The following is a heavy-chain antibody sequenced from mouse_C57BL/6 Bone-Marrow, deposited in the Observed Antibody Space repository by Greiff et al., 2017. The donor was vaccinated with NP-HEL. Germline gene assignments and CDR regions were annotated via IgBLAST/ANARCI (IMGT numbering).Heavy chain of an antibody. Sequence: EVKLVESEGGLVQPGSSMKLSCTASGFTFSDYYMAWVRQVPEKGLEWVANINYDGSSTYYLDSLKSRFIISRDNAKNILYLQMSSLKSEDTATYYCARVGFGWFAYWGQGTLVTVSA. V-gene: IGHV5-16*01. CDR3: ARVGFGWFAY. J-gene: IGHJ3*01. D-gene: IGHD2-14*01. CDR2: INYDGSST. CDR1: GFTFSDYY.